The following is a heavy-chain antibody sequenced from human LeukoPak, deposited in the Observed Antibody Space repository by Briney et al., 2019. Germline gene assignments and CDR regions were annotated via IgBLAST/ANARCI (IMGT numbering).Heavy chain of an antibody. Sequence: GRSLRLSCAASGFTFSNYAIHXVRQAPGKGLXWXXLXSFDATSKYYADSLQGRFTLSRDNSKNTLFLQMNSLRAEDTAVYFCVRGGTSVTAKDALDLWGQGTMVTVSS. D-gene: IGHD4-17*01. J-gene: IGHJ3*01. CDR1: GFTFSNYA. CDR3: VRGGTSVTAKDALDL. V-gene: IGHV3-30-3*01. CDR2: XSFDATSK.